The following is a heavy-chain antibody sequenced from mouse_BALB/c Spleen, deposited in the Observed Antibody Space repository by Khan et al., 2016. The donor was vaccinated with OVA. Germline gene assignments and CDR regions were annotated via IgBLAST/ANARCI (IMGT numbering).Heavy chain of an antibody. D-gene: IGHD6-1*01. CDR1: GYTFTNYW. V-gene: IGHV1-69*02. Sequence: QVQLQQPGTELVRPGASVKLSCKASGYTFTNYWIHWVKQRPGQGLEWIGNIYPSDSYTNYNQKFKDKATLTVDKSSSTAYIQLSSLTSEDSAVYYCTRGVSAVDAIDYWGQGTSVTVSS. CDR3: TRGVSAVDAIDY. J-gene: IGHJ4*01. CDR2: IYPSDSYT.